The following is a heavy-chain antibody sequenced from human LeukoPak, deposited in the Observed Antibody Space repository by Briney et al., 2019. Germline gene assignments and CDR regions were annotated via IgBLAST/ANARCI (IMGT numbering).Heavy chain of an antibody. D-gene: IGHD3-10*01. CDR3: ARIRASISLYYFDY. V-gene: IGHV4-59*12. CDR1: GGSITNYY. J-gene: IGHJ4*02. Sequence: SETLSLTCTVSGGSITNYYWSWIRQPPGKGLEWIGEIYHSGDTNYNASLRSRVTISLDKSKNQFYLSLNSVTAADTAVYYCARIRASISLYYFDYWGQGTLVTVSS. CDR2: IYHSGDT.